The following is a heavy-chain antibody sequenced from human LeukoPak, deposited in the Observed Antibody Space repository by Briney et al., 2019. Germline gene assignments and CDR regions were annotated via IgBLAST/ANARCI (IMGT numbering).Heavy chain of an antibody. CDR2: IYYSGST. CDR1: GGSISSYY. Sequence: SETLSLTCTVSGGSISSYYWSWIRQPPGKGLEWIGYIYYSGSTNYNPSLKSRVTISVDTSKNQFSLKLSSVTAADTAVYYCARECLDGSGYRWFDPWGQGTLVTVSS. CDR3: ARECLDGSGYRWFDP. V-gene: IGHV4-59*01. D-gene: IGHD3-10*01. J-gene: IGHJ5*02.